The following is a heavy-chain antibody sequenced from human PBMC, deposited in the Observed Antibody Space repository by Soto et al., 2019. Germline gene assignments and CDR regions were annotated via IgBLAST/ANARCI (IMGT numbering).Heavy chain of an antibody. CDR3: AREFCSNTSCYSGRLFDL. V-gene: IGHV3-23*01. Sequence: EVALLESGGGLVQPGGSLRLSCAASGLTFYSNIMSWVLQAPGQGLEWVSAISSSGDSSYYADPVKGRFTISRDSSKNLLFLQMNSLRSEDTAIYYCAREFCSNTSCYSGRLFDLWCQGTLVTVSS. CDR2: ISSSGDSS. J-gene: IGHJ4*02. D-gene: IGHD2-2*01. CDR1: GLTFYSNI.